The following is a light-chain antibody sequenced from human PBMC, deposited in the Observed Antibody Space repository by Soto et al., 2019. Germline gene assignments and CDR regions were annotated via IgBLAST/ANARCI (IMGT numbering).Light chain of an antibody. Sequence: EIVLTQSPATLSLSPGERATLSCRASQSVSSLLAWYQQKPGQAPRLLISDASSRATGIPTRFSGSGSGTDFTLTISSLEPEDFAVYYCQQRSNWPLTFGGGTKVEIK. J-gene: IGKJ4*01. CDR3: QQRSNWPLT. CDR1: QSVSSL. CDR2: DAS. V-gene: IGKV3-11*01.